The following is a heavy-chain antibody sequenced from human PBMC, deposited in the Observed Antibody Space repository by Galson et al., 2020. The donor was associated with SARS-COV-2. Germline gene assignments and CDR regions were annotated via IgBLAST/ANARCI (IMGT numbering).Heavy chain of an antibody. J-gene: IGHJ4*02. CDR3: ARYGGRSSATGGDYFDC. Sequence: SGPTLVKPTQTLTLTCTFSGFSLSTSGMRVSWIRQPPGKALEWLARIDWDNDKFYSTSLKTRLTISKDTSKNQVILTMTNMDPVDTATYYCARYGGRSSATGGDYFDCWGQGTLVTVST. CDR1: GFSLSTSGMR. D-gene: IGHD2-15*01. CDR2: IDWDNDK. V-gene: IGHV2-70*04.